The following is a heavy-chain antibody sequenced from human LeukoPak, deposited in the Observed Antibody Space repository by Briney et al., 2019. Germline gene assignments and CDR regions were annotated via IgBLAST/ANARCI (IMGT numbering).Heavy chain of an antibody. J-gene: IGHJ4*02. CDR2: ISGSGGST. V-gene: IGHV3-23*01. Sequence: GGSLRLSCAASGFIFSSYGMSWVRQAPGKGLEWVSAISGSGGSTYYADSVKGRFTISRDNSKNTLYLQMNSLRAEDTAVYYCAKARYYYDSSGYYPDPFDYWGQGTLVTVSS. CDR1: GFIFSSYG. D-gene: IGHD3-22*01. CDR3: AKARYYYDSSGYYPDPFDY.